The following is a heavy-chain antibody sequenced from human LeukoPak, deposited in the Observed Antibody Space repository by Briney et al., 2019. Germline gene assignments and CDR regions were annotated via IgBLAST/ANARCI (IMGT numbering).Heavy chain of an antibody. Sequence: ASVKVSCKASGGTFSSYAISWVRQVPGQGLEWMGGIIPIFGTANYAQKFRGRVTITADESTSTAYMELSRLRSDDTAVYYCARDYYGSRGEGGYWGQGTLVTVSS. V-gene: IGHV1-69*01. CDR1: GGTFSSYA. D-gene: IGHD3-10*01. CDR3: ARDYYGSRGEGGY. J-gene: IGHJ4*02. CDR2: IIPIFGTA.